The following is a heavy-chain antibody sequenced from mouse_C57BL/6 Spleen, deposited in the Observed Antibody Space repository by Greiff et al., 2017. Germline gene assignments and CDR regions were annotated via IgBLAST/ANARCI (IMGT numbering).Heavy chain of an antibody. D-gene: IGHD1-1*01. CDR2: ISYDGSN. CDR3: ARRDYYGSNFDV. Sequence: EVKLMESGPGLVKPSQSLSLTCSVTGYSITSGYYWNWIRQFPGNKLEWMGYISYDGSNNYNPSLKNRISITRDTSKNQFFLKLNSVTTEDTATYYCARRDYYGSNFDVWGTGTTVTVSS. J-gene: IGHJ1*03. CDR1: GYSITSGYY. V-gene: IGHV3-6*01.